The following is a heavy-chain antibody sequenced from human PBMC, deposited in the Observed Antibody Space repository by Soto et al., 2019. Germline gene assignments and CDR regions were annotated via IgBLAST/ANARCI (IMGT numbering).Heavy chain of an antibody. D-gene: IGHD3-10*01. V-gene: IGHV4-34*01. CDR2: INHSGST. CDR3: ARMVRGVIIKRYFDY. J-gene: IGHJ4*02. Sequence: SETLSLTCAVYGGSFSGYYWSWIRQPPGKGLEWIGEINHSGSTNYNPSLKSRVTISVDTSKNQFSLKLSSVTAADTAVYYCARMVRGVIIKRYFDYWGQGTLVTVSS. CDR1: GGSFSGYY.